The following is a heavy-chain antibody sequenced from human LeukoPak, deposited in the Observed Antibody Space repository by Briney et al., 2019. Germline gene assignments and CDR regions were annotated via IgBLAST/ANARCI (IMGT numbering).Heavy chain of an antibody. CDR2: TYYRSKWYY. CDR3: ARGPQLDDYYYIDV. CDR1: EYSVSSNSAA. Sequence: SQTLSLTCAISEYSVSSNSAAWNWIRQSPSRGLEWLGRTYYRSKWYYDYAVSVKSRITINPDTSKNQFSLQLNSVTPEDTAVYYCARGPQLDDYYYIDVWGKGTTVTVSS. J-gene: IGHJ6*03. D-gene: IGHD6-13*01. V-gene: IGHV6-1*01.